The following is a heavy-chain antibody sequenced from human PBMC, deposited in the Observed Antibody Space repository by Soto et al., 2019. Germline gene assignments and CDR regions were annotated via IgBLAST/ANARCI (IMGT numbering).Heavy chain of an antibody. CDR3: ASIIDGYNYV. CDR2: IYYSGST. V-gene: IGHV4-39*01. CDR1: GGSISSSSYY. J-gene: IGHJ4*02. Sequence: QLQLQESGPGLVKPSETLSLTCTVSGGSISSSSYYWGWIRQPPGKGLEWIGSIYYSGSTYYNPALKSRVTISVDTSKNQFSLKLSSVTAADTAVYYCASIIDGYNYVWGQGTLVTVSS. D-gene: IGHD5-12*01.